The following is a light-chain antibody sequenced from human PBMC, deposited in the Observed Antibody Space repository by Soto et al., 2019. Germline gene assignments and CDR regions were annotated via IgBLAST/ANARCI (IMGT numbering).Light chain of an antibody. Sequence: ESVLTQYPGTLSLSTGERATLSCRASQSFNSIYLAWYQQKPGQAPRLLICGASTRATGIPARFSDSGSETEFTLTISSLQSEDFAVYFCQQYNNWPPTFGQGTRLEI. J-gene: IGKJ5*01. CDR3: QQYNNWPPT. CDR1: QSFNSIY. CDR2: GAS. V-gene: IGKV3-15*01.